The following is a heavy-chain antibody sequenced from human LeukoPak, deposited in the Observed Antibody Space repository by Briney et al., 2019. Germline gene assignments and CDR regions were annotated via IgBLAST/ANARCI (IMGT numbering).Heavy chain of an antibody. J-gene: IGHJ3*02. Sequence: SETLSLTCTVSGGSISSSSYYWGWIRQPPGKWLEWIGSIYYSGSTYYQPSLKSRVTISVDTSKNQFSLKLSSVTAADTAVYYCASPGLLLWFGEEAFDIWGQGTMVTVSS. V-gene: IGHV4-39*01. CDR3: ASPGLLLWFGEEAFDI. D-gene: IGHD3-10*01. CDR1: GGSISSSSYY. CDR2: IYYSGST.